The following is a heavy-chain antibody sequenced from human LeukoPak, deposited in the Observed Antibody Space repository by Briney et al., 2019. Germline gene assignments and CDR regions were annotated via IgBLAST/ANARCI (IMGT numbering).Heavy chain of an antibody. D-gene: IGHD5-12*01. CDR3: ARDKGTATSFFDY. Sequence: SETLSLTCTVSGGSISSYYWSWIRQPPGKGLEWIVYIYYSGSTNYNPSLKSRVTIPVDTSKNQFSLKLSSVTAADTAVYYCARDKGTATSFFDYWGQGTLVTVSS. J-gene: IGHJ4*02. CDR1: GGSISSYY. V-gene: IGHV4-59*01. CDR2: IYYSGST.